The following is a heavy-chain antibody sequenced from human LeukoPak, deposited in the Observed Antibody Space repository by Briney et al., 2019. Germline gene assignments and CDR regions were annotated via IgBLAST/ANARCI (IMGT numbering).Heavy chain of an antibody. J-gene: IGHJ4*02. V-gene: IGHV4-4*02. CDR1: GVSIRSNNW. CDR2: IFHSGSA. Sequence: SETLSLTCAVSGVSIRSNNWWSWVRQPPGKGLEWIGEIFHSGSANYNPSLKSRVTMSVDKSDNQFSLKLTSVTAADTAVYFCARGGYLSYYLDYWGQGTLVTVSS. CDR3: ARGGYLSYYLDY. D-gene: IGHD2-15*01.